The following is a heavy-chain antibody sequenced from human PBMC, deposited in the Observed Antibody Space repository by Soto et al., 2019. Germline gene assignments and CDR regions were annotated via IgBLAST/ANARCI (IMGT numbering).Heavy chain of an antibody. J-gene: IGHJ6*02. CDR1: GFTSSSYA. CDR2: ISGSGSDT. D-gene: IGHD3-9*01. Sequence: GGSLRLSCAASGFTSSSYAMIWVRQALGKGLEWVSAISGSGSDTYYADSVKGRFTLSRDNSKNTLFLEMNSLRAEDTAAYYCAKELRYFGWLVSPWNVMDVSGQRTTVAFSS. CDR3: AKELRYFGWLVSPWNVMDV. V-gene: IGHV3-23*01.